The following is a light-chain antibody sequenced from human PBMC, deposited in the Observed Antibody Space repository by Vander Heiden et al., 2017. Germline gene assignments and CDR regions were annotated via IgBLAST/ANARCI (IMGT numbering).Light chain of an antibody. CDR3: QAWDSSTGV. CDR1: KLGDKY. Sequence: SSELTQPPSVSVSPVQTASITCSGDKLGDKYACWYQQKPGQSPGLVIYQDSQPPSGIPELFSGSNSGNTATLTVSGTQAVAEADYYCQAWDSSTGVFGGGTKLTVL. J-gene: IGLJ2*01. V-gene: IGLV3-1*01. CDR2: QDS.